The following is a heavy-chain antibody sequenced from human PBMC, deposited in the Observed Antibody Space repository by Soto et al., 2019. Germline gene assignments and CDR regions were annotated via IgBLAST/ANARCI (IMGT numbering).Heavy chain of an antibody. Sequence: EVQLVESGGGLVQPGGSLRLSCAASGFTVSSNYMSWVRQAPGKGLEWVSVIYSGGSTYYADSVKGRFTISRDNSKNTLYLQTNSLRAEDTAVSNCARAGVTGYYSHDYWGQGPLVTVSS. CDR2: IYSGGST. V-gene: IGHV3-66*01. CDR1: GFTVSSNY. D-gene: IGHD3-9*01. J-gene: IGHJ4*02. CDR3: ARAGVTGYYSHDY.